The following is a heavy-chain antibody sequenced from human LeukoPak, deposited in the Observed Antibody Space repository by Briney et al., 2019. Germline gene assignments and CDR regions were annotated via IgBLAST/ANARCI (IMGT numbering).Heavy chain of an antibody. V-gene: IGHV4-34*01. CDR3: ARGVYSSSRAPFDY. J-gene: IGHJ4*02. CDR1: GGSFSCYY. CDR2: INHSGST. Sequence: SETLSLTCAVYGGSFSCYYWSWIRQPPGKGLEWIGEINHSGSTNYNPSLKSRVTISVDTSKNQFSLKLSSVTAADTAVYYCARGVYSSSRAPFDYWGQGTLVTVSS. D-gene: IGHD6-13*01.